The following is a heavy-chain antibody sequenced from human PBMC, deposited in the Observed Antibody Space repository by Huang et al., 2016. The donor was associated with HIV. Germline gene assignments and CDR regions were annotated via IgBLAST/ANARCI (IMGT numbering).Heavy chain of an antibody. V-gene: IGHV3-48*01. D-gene: IGHD3-9*01. J-gene: IGHJ4*02. Sequence: CAASGFTFSSYSMNWVRQAPGKGLEWVSYISSSSTIYYADSVKGRFTISRDNAKNSLYLQMNSLRAEDTAVYYCARFYLDWLLAREYYFDYWGQGTLVTVSS. CDR3: ARFYLDWLLAREYYFDY. CDR2: ISSSSTI. CDR1: GFTFSSYS.